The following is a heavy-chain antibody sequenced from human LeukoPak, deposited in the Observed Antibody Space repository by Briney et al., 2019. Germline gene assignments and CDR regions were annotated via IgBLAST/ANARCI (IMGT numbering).Heavy chain of an antibody. Sequence: SETLSLTCAVYGGSFRGYYWSWIRQPPGRGLEWMGEINHSGSTNYNPSLKSRVTISVDTSKNQFSLKLSSVTAADTAVYYCARGYGSGSRGYYFDYWGQGTLVTVSS. CDR2: INHSGST. D-gene: IGHD3-10*01. CDR1: GGSFRGYY. CDR3: ARGYGSGSRGYYFDY. J-gene: IGHJ4*02. V-gene: IGHV4-34*01.